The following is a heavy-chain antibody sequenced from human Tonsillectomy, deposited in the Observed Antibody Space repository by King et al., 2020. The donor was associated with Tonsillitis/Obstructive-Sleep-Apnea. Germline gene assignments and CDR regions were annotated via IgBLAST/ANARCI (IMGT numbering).Heavy chain of an antibody. J-gene: IGHJ6*02. V-gene: IGHV2-5*02. Sequence: TLKESGPTLVRPTQTLTLTCTFSGFSLSTSGVGVGWIRQPPGKALEWLALIYWDDDRRYSPSLKSRLTITKDTSKNQVVLTMTNVDPVDTATYYCAHKVTSSYYYYGLNVWGQGTTVTVSS. CDR3: AHKVTSSYYYYGLNV. CDR1: GFSLSTSGVG. CDR2: IYWDDDR. D-gene: IGHD2-2*01.